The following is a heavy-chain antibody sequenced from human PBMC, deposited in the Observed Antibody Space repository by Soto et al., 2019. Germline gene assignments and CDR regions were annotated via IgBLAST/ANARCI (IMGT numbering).Heavy chain of an antibody. V-gene: IGHV1-69*17. CDR1: GGIFNNYS. CDR3: ARGFSGVVGFFFGMDV. D-gene: IGHD3-3*01. Sequence: QLVQSGAEVKKPGSSVGVSCKASGGIFNNYSVNWVRQAPGQGLEWMGGIIPVFDLIKYELKFQDRLAISADKSTNTAYMDLSSLRSEDTAVYYCARGFSGVVGFFFGMDVWGQGTTVIVSS. J-gene: IGHJ6*02. CDR2: IIPVFDLI.